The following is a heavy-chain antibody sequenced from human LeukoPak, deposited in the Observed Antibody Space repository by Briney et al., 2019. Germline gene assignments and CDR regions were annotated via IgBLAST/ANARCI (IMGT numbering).Heavy chain of an antibody. CDR1: GYTFTSYA. D-gene: IGHD2-15*01. Sequence: ASVKVSCKASGYTFTSYAMNWVRQAPGQGLEWMGWINTNTGNPTYAQGFTGRFVFSLDTSVSTAYLQISSLKAEDTAVYYCARDYCSGGSCYSKGFDYWGQETLVTVSS. J-gene: IGHJ4*02. CDR2: INTNTGNP. V-gene: IGHV7-4-1*02. CDR3: ARDYCSGGSCYSKGFDY.